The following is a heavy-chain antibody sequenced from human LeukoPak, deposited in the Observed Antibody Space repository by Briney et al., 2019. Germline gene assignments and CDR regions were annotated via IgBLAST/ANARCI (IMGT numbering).Heavy chain of an antibody. CDR2: IIPIFGTA. D-gene: IGHD5-18*01. CDR3: ARGHHTAMVRFDY. Sequence: SVKVSCKASGGTFSSYAISWVRQAPGQGLEWMGGIIPIFGTANYAQKFQGRVTITADESTSTAYMELSSLRSEDTAVYYCARGHHTAMVRFDYWGQGTLVTVSS. CDR1: GGTFSSYA. J-gene: IGHJ4*02. V-gene: IGHV1-69*13.